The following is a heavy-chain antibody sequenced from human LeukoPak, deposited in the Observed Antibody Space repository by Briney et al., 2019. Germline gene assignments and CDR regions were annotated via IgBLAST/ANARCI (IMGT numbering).Heavy chain of an antibody. D-gene: IGHD3-22*01. Sequence: QAGGSLRLSCVVSGFTFSSCWMHWVRQAPGKGLVWVSRMNSDGSSTSYADSVKGRFIISRDNAKNTLYLQMNSLRAEDTAVYYCARGGSRWYHDSSGFDYWGQGTLVTVSS. V-gene: IGHV3-74*01. CDR1: GFTFSSCW. CDR2: MNSDGSST. CDR3: ARGGSRWYHDSSGFDY. J-gene: IGHJ4*02.